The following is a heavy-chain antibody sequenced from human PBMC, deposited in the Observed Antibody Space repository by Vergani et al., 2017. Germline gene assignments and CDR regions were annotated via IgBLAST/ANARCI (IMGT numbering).Heavy chain of an antibody. J-gene: IGHJ6*02. CDR3: ARDTMVRGVINYYYGMDV. CDR1: GGSISSSSYY. CDR2: IYYSGST. Sequence: QVQLQESGPGLVKPSETLSLTCSVSGGSISSSSYYWGWIRQPPGKGLEWIGSIYYSGSTYYNPSLKSRVTISVDTSKNQFSLKLSSVTAADTAVYYCARDTMVRGVINYYYGMDVWGQGTTVTVSS. D-gene: IGHD3-10*01. V-gene: IGHV4-39*01.